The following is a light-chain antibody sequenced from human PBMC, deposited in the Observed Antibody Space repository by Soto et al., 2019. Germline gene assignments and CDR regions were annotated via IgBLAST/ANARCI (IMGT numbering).Light chain of an antibody. V-gene: IGLV2-14*01. CDR1: SSDVGGNNY. CDR2: DVA. CDR3: TSYTTSSTYV. J-gene: IGLJ1*01. Sequence: QSALTQPASVSGSPGQSIAISCTGTSSDVGGNNYVSWYQQHPGKALKLMLYDVAIRPSGFSYRFSGAKSGNTASLTISGLQAEDEGDYYCTSYTTSSTYVFGTGTTLTVL.